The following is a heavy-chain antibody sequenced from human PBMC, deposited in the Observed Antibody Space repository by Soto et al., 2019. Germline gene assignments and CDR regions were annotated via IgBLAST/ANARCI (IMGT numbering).Heavy chain of an antibody. J-gene: IGHJ3*02. CDR2: INHSGST. V-gene: IGHV4-34*01. Sequence: PSETLSLTCAVYGGSFSGYYWSWIRQPPGKGLEWIGEINHSGSTNYNPSLKSRVTISVDTSKNQFSLKLSSVTAADTAVYYCARERRHYDILTGYLSGDAFDSWGQGTMVTVSS. CDR3: ARERRHYDILTGYLSGDAFDS. CDR1: GGSFSGYY. D-gene: IGHD3-9*01.